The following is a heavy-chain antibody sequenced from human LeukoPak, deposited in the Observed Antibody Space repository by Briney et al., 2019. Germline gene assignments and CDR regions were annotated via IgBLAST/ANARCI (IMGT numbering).Heavy chain of an antibody. Sequence: SETLSLTCAVSGYSIGSGFYWGWIRQPPGKGLGWIGSIFHSGSTHYNPSLKSRVTISVDTSKNQFSLKLSSVTAADTALYYCARASGSYGSGSYYYSGMDVWGKGTTVTVSS. D-gene: IGHD3-10*01. V-gene: IGHV4-38-2*01. CDR1: GYSIGSGFY. CDR3: ARASGSYGSGSYYYSGMDV. CDR2: IFHSGST. J-gene: IGHJ6*04.